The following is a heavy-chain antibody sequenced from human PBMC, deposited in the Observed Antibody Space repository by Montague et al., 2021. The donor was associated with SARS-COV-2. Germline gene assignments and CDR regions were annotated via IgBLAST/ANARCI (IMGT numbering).Heavy chain of an antibody. J-gene: IGHJ4*02. CDR2: IHHSGST. Sequence: TLSLTCTVSGASISSGSYYWSWIRQLPGKGLEWIGYIHHSGSTYYTPSLQSRAAISVDTSKNEFSLKMTAVTAADTAVYYCARDGDEGYFFEYWGKGLLVTVSS. CDR1: GASISSGSYY. CDR3: ARDGDEGYFFEY. D-gene: IGHD2/OR15-2a*01. V-gene: IGHV4-31*03.